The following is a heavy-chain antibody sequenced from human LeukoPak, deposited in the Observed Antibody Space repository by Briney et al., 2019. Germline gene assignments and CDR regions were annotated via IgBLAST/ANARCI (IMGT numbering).Heavy chain of an antibody. CDR3: AKDLRWEPKLYFDY. V-gene: IGHV3-23*01. CDR1: GFTFSNYA. Sequence: GGSLRLSCAASGFTFSNYAMSWVRQAPGKGLEWVSVISGGGGSSYYADSMKGRFTISRDNSKSTLYLQMSSLRAEDTAVYYCAKDLRWEPKLYFDYWGLGTLVTVSS. J-gene: IGHJ4*02. CDR2: ISGGGGSS. D-gene: IGHD1-26*01.